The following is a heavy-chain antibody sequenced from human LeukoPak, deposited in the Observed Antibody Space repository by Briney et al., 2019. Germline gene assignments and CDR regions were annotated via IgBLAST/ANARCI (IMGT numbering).Heavy chain of an antibody. V-gene: IGHV4-59*01. CDR3: ARGRVAYSAYYFDY. CDR1: GDSITNYF. CDR2: IYYTGNT. Sequence: PSETLSLTCTVSGDSITNYFWSWIRQPPGKGLEWIGYIYYTGNTNYKPTLKNRVTISVDTSTNQFSLRLRSVTAADTAVYYCARGRVAYSAYYFDYWGRGTLVTVSS. D-gene: IGHD2-15*01. J-gene: IGHJ4*02.